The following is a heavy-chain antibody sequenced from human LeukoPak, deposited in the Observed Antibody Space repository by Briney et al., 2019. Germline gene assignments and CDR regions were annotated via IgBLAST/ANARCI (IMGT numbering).Heavy chain of an antibody. Sequence: GASVKVSCKASGGTFSSYAISWVRQAPGQGLEWMGGIIPIFGTANYAQKFQGRVTITADESTSTAYTELSSLRSEDTAVYYCARAGSTVTANIDYWGQGTLVTVSS. CDR1: GGTFSSYA. CDR2: IIPIFGTA. J-gene: IGHJ4*02. CDR3: ARAGSTVTANIDY. D-gene: IGHD4-17*01. V-gene: IGHV1-69*13.